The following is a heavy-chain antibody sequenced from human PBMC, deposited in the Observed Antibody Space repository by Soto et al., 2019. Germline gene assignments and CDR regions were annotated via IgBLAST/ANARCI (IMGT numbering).Heavy chain of an antibody. D-gene: IGHD2-15*01. CDR3: TTGSVEGV. CDR2: IKTNTEGGTT. CDR1: GFTFSGAS. J-gene: IGHJ6*02. V-gene: IGHV3-15*07. Sequence: PGGSLRLSCAASGFTFSGASMHWVRQAPGKGLEWVGRIKTNTEGGTTDYAAAVKGRFTVSRDDSKNTLYLQMNSLKTEDTAVYYCTTGSVEGVWGQGTTVTVSS.